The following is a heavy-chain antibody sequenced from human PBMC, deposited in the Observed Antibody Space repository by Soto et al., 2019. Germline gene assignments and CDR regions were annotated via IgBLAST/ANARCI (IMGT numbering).Heavy chain of an antibody. Sequence: ASETLSLTCTVSGGSSGNYYWSWIRQPPGKGLEWIGYISYSGSTNYNPSLKSRGTISQDTSKKQFSLKLSSATAADTAVYYCARGSDGDYSDYWGQGTLVTVSS. D-gene: IGHD3-16*01. CDR1: GGSSGNYY. CDR2: ISYSGST. J-gene: IGHJ4*02. CDR3: ARGSDGDYSDY. V-gene: IGHV4-59*01.